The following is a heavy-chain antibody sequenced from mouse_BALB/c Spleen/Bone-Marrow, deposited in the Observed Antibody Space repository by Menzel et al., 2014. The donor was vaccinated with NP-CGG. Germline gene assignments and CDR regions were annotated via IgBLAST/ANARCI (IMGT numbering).Heavy chain of an antibody. J-gene: IGHJ2*01. Sequence: QVQLKESGAELVKPGTSVKMSCKASGYTFTSYWMHWVKQRPGQGLEWIGDIYPGTNSTNYNEKFKTKATLTVDTSSSTAYMQLSSPTSEDSAVYYCAREEDFFDYWGQGTTLTVSS. V-gene: IGHV1-55*01. CDR1: GYTFTSYW. CDR2: IYPGTNST. CDR3: AREEDFFDY.